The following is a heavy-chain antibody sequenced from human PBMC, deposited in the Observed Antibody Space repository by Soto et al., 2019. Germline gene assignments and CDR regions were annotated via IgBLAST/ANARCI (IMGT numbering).Heavy chain of an antibody. J-gene: IGHJ6*02. CDR3: AREDPWSANADDMDV. CDR2: ISSSSGTI. CDR1: GFTFRSYS. V-gene: IGHV3-48*02. D-gene: IGHD3-3*01. Sequence: GGSLSLSCVASGFTFRSYSLNWVRQDPGKGLEWVSYISSSSGTIYYADSVKGRFTISRDNAENSLYLQMNSLRDDDTAVYYCAREDPWSANADDMDVWGQGTTVTVSS.